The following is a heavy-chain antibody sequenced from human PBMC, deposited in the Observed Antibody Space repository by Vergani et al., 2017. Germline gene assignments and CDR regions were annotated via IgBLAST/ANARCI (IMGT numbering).Heavy chain of an antibody. Sequence: EVQLVESGGGLVQPGGSLRLSCAASGFSLSRFGMSWVRQAPEKGLEWVAHISPDGSATSYVDSVKGRFTISRDNTKNSLYLQMNSLRAEDTGVYYCARDRYYLGSGSYPYFYYYGLDVWGQGTAVTVSS. V-gene: IGHV3-7*01. CDR3: ARDRYYLGSGSYPYFYYYGLDV. CDR1: GFSLSRFG. J-gene: IGHJ6*02. D-gene: IGHD3-10*01. CDR2: ISPDGSAT.